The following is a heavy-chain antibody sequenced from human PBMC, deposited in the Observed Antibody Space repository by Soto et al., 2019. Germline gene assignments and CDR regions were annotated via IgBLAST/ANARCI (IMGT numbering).Heavy chain of an antibody. D-gene: IGHD3-10*01. Sequence: SETLSLTCSVSGGSISSSSYYWGWIRQPPGKGLEWIGSIYYSGSTYYNPSLKSRVTISVDTSKNQFSLGVTSVTAADTAVYYCARSITLVRLFIITNYYYDGMAVWGQGTTVTGSS. V-gene: IGHV4-39*01. CDR2: IYYSGST. J-gene: IGHJ6*02. CDR1: GGSISSSSYY. CDR3: ARSITLVRLFIITNYYYDGMAV.